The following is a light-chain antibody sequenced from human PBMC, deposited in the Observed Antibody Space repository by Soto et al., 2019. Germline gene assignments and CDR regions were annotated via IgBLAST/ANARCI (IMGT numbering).Light chain of an antibody. CDR1: QSVSRN. Sequence: EIVMTQSPATLSVSPGERATLSCRASQSVSRNLAWYQQKPVQPPRLLIYDAATRATGVPARFAGSGSGKEYTLTISGLQSEDFAVYYCQQYGDWPPYTFGQGTTVEI. J-gene: IGKJ2*01. V-gene: IGKV3-15*01. CDR2: DAA. CDR3: QQYGDWPPYT.